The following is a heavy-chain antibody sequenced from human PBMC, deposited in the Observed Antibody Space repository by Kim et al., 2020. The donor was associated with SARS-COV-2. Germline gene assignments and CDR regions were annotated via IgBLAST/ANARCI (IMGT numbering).Heavy chain of an antibody. CDR3: ARELQWLGIFFGIDV. CDR1: GFTFSSYS. V-gene: IGHV3-48*02. D-gene: IGHD6-19*01. J-gene: IGHJ6*02. CDR2: ISSSSSTI. Sequence: GGSLRLSCAASGFTFSSYSMNWVRQAPGKGREWVSYISSSSSTIYYADSGKGRFTISRDNAKNSLYLQMNSLRDEDTAVYYCARELQWLGIFFGIDVWGQGTTVTVSS.